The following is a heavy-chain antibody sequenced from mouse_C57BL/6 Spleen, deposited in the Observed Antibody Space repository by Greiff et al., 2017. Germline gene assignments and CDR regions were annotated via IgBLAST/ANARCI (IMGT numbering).Heavy chain of an antibody. Sequence: QVQLQQPGAELVMPGASVKLSCKASGYTFTSYWMHWVKQRPGQGLEWIGEIDPSDSYTNYNQKFKGKAKLTADKSSSTAYMQLSSLTSEDSAVYYGARGVTVVATNWYFDVGGTGTTVTVSS. V-gene: IGHV1-69*01. CDR3: ARGVTVVATNWYFDV. D-gene: IGHD1-1*01. J-gene: IGHJ1*03. CDR2: IDPSDSYT. CDR1: GYTFTSYW.